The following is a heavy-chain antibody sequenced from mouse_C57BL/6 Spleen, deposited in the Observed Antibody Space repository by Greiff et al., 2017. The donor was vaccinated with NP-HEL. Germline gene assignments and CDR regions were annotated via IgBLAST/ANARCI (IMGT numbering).Heavy chain of an antibody. CDR2: ISSGSSTI. Sequence: EVQVVESGGGLVKPGGSLKLSCAASGFTFSDYGMHWVRQAPEKGLEWVAYISSGSSTIYYADTVKGRFTISRDTAKNTLFLQMTSLRSEDTAMYYCARENYGSSLIFDYWGQGTTLTVSS. V-gene: IGHV5-17*01. CDR3: ARENYGSSLIFDY. CDR1: GFTFSDYG. D-gene: IGHD1-1*01. J-gene: IGHJ2*01.